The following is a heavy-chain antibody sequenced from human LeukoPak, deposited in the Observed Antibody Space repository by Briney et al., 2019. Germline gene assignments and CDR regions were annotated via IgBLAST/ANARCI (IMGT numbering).Heavy chain of an antibody. Sequence: GGSLRLSCAASGLTLSSYGIHWVRQAPGKGPEWVAFIRYDGSNKYYADSVKGRFTISRDNSKNTLYLKMNSLRAEDTAVYYCAKPAAGYSSGWYDGPYHFDYWGQGTLVTVSS. CDR3: AKPAAGYSSGWYDGPYHFDY. CDR1: GLTLSSYG. V-gene: IGHV3-30*02. D-gene: IGHD6-19*01. CDR2: IRYDGSNK. J-gene: IGHJ4*02.